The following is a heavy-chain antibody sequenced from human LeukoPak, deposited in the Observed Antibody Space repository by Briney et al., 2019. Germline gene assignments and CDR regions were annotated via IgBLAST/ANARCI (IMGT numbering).Heavy chain of an antibody. J-gene: IGHJ4*02. V-gene: IGHV4-39*01. CDR1: AGSISSSSYY. D-gene: IGHD3-3*02. CDR3: ARTVPRPPIFEGWRYFDY. Sequence: SETLSLTCTVSAGSISSSSYYWGWIRQPPGKGLEWIGNIYYSGSTYYNPSLKSRVTISVDTSKNQFSLKLSSVTAADTAVYYCARTVPRPPIFEGWRYFDYWGQGTLVTVSS. CDR2: IYYSGST.